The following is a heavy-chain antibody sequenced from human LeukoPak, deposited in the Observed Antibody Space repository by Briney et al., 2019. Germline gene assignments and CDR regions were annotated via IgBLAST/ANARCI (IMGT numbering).Heavy chain of an antibody. CDR2: ISSSSSYR. CDR1: GFTFDDYG. V-gene: IGHV3-21*01. J-gene: IGHJ6*03. CDR3: ARDPYSGGYGAYYYYYMDV. D-gene: IGHD6-19*01. Sequence: GGSLRLSCAASGFTFDDYGMSWVRQAPGKGLGWVSSISSSSSYRYYADSVKGRFTISRDNAKNSLYLQMNSLRDEDTAVYYCARDPYSGGYGAYYYYYMDVWGKGTTVTVSS.